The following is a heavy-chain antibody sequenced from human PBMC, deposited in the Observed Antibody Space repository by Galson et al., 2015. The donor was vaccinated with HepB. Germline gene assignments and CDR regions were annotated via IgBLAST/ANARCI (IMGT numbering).Heavy chain of an antibody. V-gene: IGHV1-46*01. CDR1: GYTFTSYY. Sequence: SVKVSCKASGYTFTSYYMHWVRQAPGQGLEWMGIINPSGGSTSYAQKFQGRVTMTRDTSPSTVYMELSSLRSEDTAVYYCASNPVPAAMSNAYYYYRMDVWGQGTTVTVSS. CDR2: INPSGGST. J-gene: IGHJ6*02. D-gene: IGHD2-2*01. CDR3: ASNPVPAAMSNAYYYYRMDV.